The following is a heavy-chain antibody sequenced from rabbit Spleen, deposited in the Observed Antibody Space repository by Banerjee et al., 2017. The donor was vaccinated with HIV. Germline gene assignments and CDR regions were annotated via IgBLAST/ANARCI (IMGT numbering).Heavy chain of an antibody. Sequence: QSLEESGGDLVKPGASLTLTYIASGVSFSRGYDMCWVRQAPGRGLEWIGCIYTGNGKTYYASWAKGRFTISKSSSTTVTLQMTSLTAADTATYLCARDNGSGDYIDVYLDWWGQGTLVTVS. CDR1: GVSFSRGYD. CDR3: ARDNGSGDYIDVYLDW. J-gene: IGHJ4*01. D-gene: IGHD1-1*01. V-gene: IGHV1S40*01. CDR2: IYTGNGKT.